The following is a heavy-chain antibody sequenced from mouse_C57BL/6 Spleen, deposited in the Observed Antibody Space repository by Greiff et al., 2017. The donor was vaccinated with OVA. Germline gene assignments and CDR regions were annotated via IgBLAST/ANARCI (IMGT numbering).Heavy chain of an antibody. V-gene: IGHV1-69*01. CDR1: GYTFTSYW. CDR3: ARSGYGSMRAMDY. D-gene: IGHD1-1*01. Sequence: QVQLKQPGAELVMPGASVKLSCKASGYTFTSYWMHWVKQRPGQGLEWIGEIDPSDSYTNYNQKFKGKSTLTVDKSSSTAYMKLSSLTSEVSAVYYCARSGYGSMRAMDYWGQGTSVTVSS. CDR2: IDPSDSYT. J-gene: IGHJ4*01.